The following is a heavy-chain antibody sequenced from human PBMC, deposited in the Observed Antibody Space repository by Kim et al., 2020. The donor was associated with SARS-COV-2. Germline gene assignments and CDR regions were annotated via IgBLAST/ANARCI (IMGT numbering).Heavy chain of an antibody. V-gene: IGHV1-18*01. CDR1: GYTFTSYG. CDR3: ARDPPRPFGYSSSWSFDY. J-gene: IGHJ4*02. Sequence: ASVKVSCKASGYTFTSYGISWVRQAPGQGLEWMGWISAYNGNTNYAQKLQGRVTMTTDTSTSTAYMELRSLRSDDTAVYYCARDPPRPFGYSSSWSFDYWGQGTLVTVSS. D-gene: IGHD6-13*01. CDR2: ISAYNGNT.